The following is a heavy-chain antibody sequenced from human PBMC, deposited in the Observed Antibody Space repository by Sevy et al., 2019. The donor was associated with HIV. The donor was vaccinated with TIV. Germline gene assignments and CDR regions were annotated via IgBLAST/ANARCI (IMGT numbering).Heavy chain of an antibody. J-gene: IGHJ6*02. CDR1: GFTFSDYY. CDR2: ISSSGSTI. CDR3: ARDPPPYSGYDYASPPDYYYGMDV. Sequence: GGSLRLSCAASGFTFSDYYMSWIRQAPGKGLEWVSYISSSGSTIYYADSVKGRFTISRANAKNSLYLQMNSLRAEDTAVYYCARDPPPYSGYDYASPPDYYYGMDVWGQGTTVTVSS. V-gene: IGHV3-11*01. D-gene: IGHD5-12*01.